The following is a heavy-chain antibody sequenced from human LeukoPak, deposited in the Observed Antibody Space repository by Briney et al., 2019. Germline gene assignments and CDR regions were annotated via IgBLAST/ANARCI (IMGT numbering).Heavy chain of an antibody. D-gene: IGHD6-6*01. Sequence: SETLSLTCAVSGGSISSGGYSWSWIRQPPGKGLEWIGYIYHSGSTYYNPSLKSRVTISVDTSKNQFSLKLSSVTAADTAVYYCARRLIAARHKTFDYWGQGTLVTASS. CDR2: IYHSGST. J-gene: IGHJ4*02. CDR1: GGSISSGGYS. CDR3: ARRLIAARHKTFDY. V-gene: IGHV4-30-2*01.